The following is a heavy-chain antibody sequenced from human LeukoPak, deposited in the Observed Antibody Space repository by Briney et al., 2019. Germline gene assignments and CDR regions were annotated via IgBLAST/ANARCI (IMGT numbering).Heavy chain of an antibody. CDR2: INHSGST. CDR3: ARGPPSSGYYYQTSLYYYYYYGMDV. J-gene: IGHJ6*02. D-gene: IGHD3-22*01. CDR1: GGSFSGYY. V-gene: IGHV4-34*01. Sequence: SEAPSLTCAVYGGSFSGYYWSWIRQPPGKGLEWIGEINHSGSTNYNPSLTSRVTISVDTSKNQFSLKLSSVTAADTAVYYCARGPPSSGYYYQTSLYYYYYYGMDVWGQGTTVTVSS.